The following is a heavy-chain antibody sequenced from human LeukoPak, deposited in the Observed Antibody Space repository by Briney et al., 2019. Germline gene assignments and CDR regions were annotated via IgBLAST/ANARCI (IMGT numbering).Heavy chain of an antibody. CDR3: AKEGSGVRGSYYFDC. V-gene: IGHV3-33*06. Sequence: GGSLRLSCVASGFSFSDSWMSWVRQAPGKGLEWVAILWSDGNNKYYTDSVKGRFTISRDNSKNTLYLQMDSLRAEDTAVYYCAKEGSGVRGSYYFDCWGQGTLVTVSS. D-gene: IGHD3-10*01. CDR2: LWSDGNNK. J-gene: IGHJ4*02. CDR1: GFSFSDSW.